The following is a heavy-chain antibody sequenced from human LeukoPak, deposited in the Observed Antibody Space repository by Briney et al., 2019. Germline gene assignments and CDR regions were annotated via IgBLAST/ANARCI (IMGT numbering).Heavy chain of an antibody. CDR1: GGSISSSSYY. Sequence: PSETLSLTCTVSGGSISSSSYYWGWIRQPPGKGLEWIGSIYYSGSTYYNPSLKSRVTISVDTSKNQFSLKLSSVTAADTAVYYCARLIYAYYYGSGSPGYFDYWGQGTLVTVSS. CDR3: ARLIYAYYYGSGSPGYFDY. V-gene: IGHV4-39*01. D-gene: IGHD3-10*01. J-gene: IGHJ4*02. CDR2: IYYSGST.